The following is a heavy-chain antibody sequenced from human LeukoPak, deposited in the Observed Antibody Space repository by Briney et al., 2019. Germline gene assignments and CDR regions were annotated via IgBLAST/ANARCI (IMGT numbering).Heavy chain of an antibody. J-gene: IGHJ6*02. Sequence: ASVKVSCKASGYTFTGYYMHWVRQAPGQGLEWKGWINPNSGGTNYAQKFQGRVTMTRDTSISTAYMELSRLRSDDTAVYYCARDRPYYYDSSGYYYYGMDVWGQGTTVTVSS. CDR1: GYTFTGYY. D-gene: IGHD3-22*01. CDR3: ARDRPYYYDSSGYYYYGMDV. V-gene: IGHV1-2*02. CDR2: INPNSGGT.